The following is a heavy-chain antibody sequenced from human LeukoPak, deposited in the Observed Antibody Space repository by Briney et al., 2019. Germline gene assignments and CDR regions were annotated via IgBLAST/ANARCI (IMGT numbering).Heavy chain of an antibody. V-gene: IGHV3-33*08. CDR3: ARDKATVTTYHFDY. J-gene: IGHJ4*02. Sequence: GGSLRLSCAASGFTFDDYAMHWVRQAPGKGLEWVAVIRYDGSNVYYADSVKGRFTISRDSSKNTLYLQMNSLRAEDTAVYYCARDKATVTTYHFDYWGQGTLVTVSS. CDR2: IRYDGSNV. CDR1: GFTFDDYA. D-gene: IGHD4-17*01.